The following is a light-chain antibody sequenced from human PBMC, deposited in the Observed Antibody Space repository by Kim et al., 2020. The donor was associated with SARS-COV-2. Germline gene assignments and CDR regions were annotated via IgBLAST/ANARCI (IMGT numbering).Light chain of an antibody. CDR2: ETS. Sequence: DIQMTQSPSTLSASIGDRVTFTCRASQSINSWLAWYQQKPGKAPKLLIYETSKLESGVPSTFSGSGSGTEFTLTISSLQPDDFATYYCQQYHTGATFGQGTKVDIK. J-gene: IGKJ1*01. CDR3: QQYHTGAT. V-gene: IGKV1-5*03. CDR1: QSINSW.